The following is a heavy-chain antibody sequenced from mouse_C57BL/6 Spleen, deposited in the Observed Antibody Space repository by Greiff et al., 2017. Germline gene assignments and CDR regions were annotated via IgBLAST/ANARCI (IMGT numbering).Heavy chain of an antibody. V-gene: IGHV5-17*01. CDR1: GFTFSDYG. CDR3: ARSPHYYGSSYGYWYFDV. J-gene: IGHJ1*03. CDR2: ISSGSSTI. D-gene: IGHD1-1*01. Sequence: EVMLVESGGGLVKPGGSLKLSCAASGFTFSDYGMHWVRQAPEKGLEWVAYISSGSSTIYYADTVKGRFTISRDNAKNTLFLQMTSLRSEDTAMYYCARSPHYYGSSYGYWYFDVWGTGTTVTVSS.